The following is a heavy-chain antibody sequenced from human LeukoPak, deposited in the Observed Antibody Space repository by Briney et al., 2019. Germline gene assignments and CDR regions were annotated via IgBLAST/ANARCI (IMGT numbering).Heavy chain of an antibody. Sequence: GSLRLSCATSGFTFSSYGMHWVRQAPGKGLEWVAVIWYDGSNKYYADSVKGRFTISRDNSKNTLYLQMNSLRAEDTAVYYCARDRAAGTKGVFWFDPWGQGTLVTVSS. CDR3: ARDRAAGTKGVFWFDP. V-gene: IGHV3-33*01. CDR2: IWYDGSNK. D-gene: IGHD6-13*01. CDR1: GFTFSSYG. J-gene: IGHJ5*02.